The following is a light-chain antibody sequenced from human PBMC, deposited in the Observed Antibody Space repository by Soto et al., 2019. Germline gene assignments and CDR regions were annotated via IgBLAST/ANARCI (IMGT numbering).Light chain of an antibody. Sequence: DIQMTQSPSTLSASVGDRVTITCRASQSTSTWLAWYQQRPGKTPKLLISEASKLESGVPSRFSGSGSGTEFTLTLSSLQPDDFATSYCQQYITYPYAFGQGTKVEIK. CDR2: EAS. CDR1: QSTSTW. CDR3: QQYITYPYA. J-gene: IGKJ1*01. V-gene: IGKV1-5*03.